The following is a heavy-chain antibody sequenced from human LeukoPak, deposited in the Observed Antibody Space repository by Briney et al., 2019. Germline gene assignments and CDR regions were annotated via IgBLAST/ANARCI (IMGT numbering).Heavy chain of an antibody. J-gene: IGHJ4*02. CDR1: GYSISSGYY. CDR2: IYHSGST. V-gene: IGHV4-38-2*01. CDR3: ATSEYYYGSGSPY. Sequence: PSETLSLTCAVSGYSISSGYYWGWIRQPPGKGLEWIGSIYHSGSTYYNPSLKSRVTISVDTSKNQFSLKLSSVTAADTAVYYCATSEYYYGSGSPYWGQGTLVTVSS. D-gene: IGHD3-10*01.